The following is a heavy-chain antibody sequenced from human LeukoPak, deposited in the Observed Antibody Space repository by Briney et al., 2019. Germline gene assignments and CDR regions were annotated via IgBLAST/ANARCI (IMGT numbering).Heavy chain of an antibody. J-gene: IGHJ5*02. CDR3: ARVGDDYGDYIWFDP. Sequence: SVKVSCKASGGTFSSYAISWVRQAPGQGLEWMGGIIPIFGTANYAQKFQGRVTITADESTSTAYMELSSLRSEDTAVYYCARVGDDYGDYIWFDPWGQGTLVTVTS. CDR2: IIPIFGTA. CDR1: GGTFSSYA. V-gene: IGHV1-69*13. D-gene: IGHD4-17*01.